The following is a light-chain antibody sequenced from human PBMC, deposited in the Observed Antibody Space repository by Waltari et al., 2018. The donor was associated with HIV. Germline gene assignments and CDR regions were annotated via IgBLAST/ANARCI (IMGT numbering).Light chain of an antibody. CDR3: QQYGSSRGT. CDR1: QSVSSN. V-gene: IGKV3-20*01. Sequence: EIMMTQSPATLSVSPGERATLSCRASQSVSSNLAWYQQKPGQAPRLLIYGASSRATGIPDRFSGSGSGTDFTLTISRLEPEDFAVYYCQQYGSSRGTFGQGTKVEIK. J-gene: IGKJ1*01. CDR2: GAS.